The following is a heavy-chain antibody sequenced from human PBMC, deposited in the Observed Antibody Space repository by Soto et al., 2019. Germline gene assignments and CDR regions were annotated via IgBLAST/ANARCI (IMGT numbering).Heavy chain of an antibody. CDR1: GYTFTGYY. D-gene: IGHD4-4*01. Sequence: GASVKVSCKASGYTFTGYYMHWVRQAPGQGLEWMGWINPNSGSTNYAQKFQGWVTMTRDASISTAYMELSRLRSDDTAVYYGAREGSTYPGGMEVWGQGTTVTVSS. CDR3: AREGSTYPGGMEV. CDR2: INPNSGST. J-gene: IGHJ6*02. V-gene: IGHV1-2*04.